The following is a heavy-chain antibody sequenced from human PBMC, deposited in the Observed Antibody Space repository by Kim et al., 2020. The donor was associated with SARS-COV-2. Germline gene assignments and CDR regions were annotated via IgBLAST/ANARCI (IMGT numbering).Heavy chain of an antibody. CDR2: INPRDSDT. V-gene: IGHV5-51*01. CDR3: ARQGLSITLDY. CDR1: GYSFSTYW. J-gene: IGHJ4*02. Sequence: GESLKISCKSSGYSFSTYWIAWVRQMPGKGLEWMGIINPRDSDTRYSPSFQGHVTLSVDKSITTAYVQWSSLRASDTAIYYCARQGLSITLDYWGQGTLVTVSS. D-gene: IGHD2-2*01.